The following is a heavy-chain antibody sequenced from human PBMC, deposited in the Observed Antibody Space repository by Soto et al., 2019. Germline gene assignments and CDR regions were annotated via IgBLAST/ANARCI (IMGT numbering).Heavy chain of an antibody. Sequence: PSDTLSLTCTASGDSINSADYYWSWLRQPAGKGLEWIGYIYYSRSDYYNPSLGRRATITIDTSRNQFSLDLMSVTAADTAVYYCARVVQFYDSSGYSFYYFDYWGQGALVTVSS. J-gene: IGHJ4*02. CDR1: GDSINSADYY. D-gene: IGHD3-22*01. V-gene: IGHV4-30-4*02. CDR3: ARVVQFYDSSGYSFYYFDY. CDR2: IYYSRSD.